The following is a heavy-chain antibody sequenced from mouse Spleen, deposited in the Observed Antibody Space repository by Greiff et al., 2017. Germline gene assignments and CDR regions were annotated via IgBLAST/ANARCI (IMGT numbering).Heavy chain of an antibody. D-gene: IGHD4-1*01. CDR1: GFSLTSYG. CDR3: ARHSNWADYFDY. J-gene: IGHJ2*01. CDR2: IWSDGST. V-gene: IGHV2-6-2*01. Sequence: VKLVESGPDLVAPSQSLSITCTVSGFSLTSYGVHWVRQPPGKGLEWLIVIWSDGSTTSNSALKSRLSISRDNSKSQVFLKMNSLQTDDTAIYYCARHSNWADYFDYWGQGTTLTVSS.